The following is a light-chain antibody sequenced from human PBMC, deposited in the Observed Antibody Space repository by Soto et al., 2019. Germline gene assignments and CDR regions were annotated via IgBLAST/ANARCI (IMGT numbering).Light chain of an antibody. CDR2: DDS. CDR1: NLGSKS. V-gene: IGLV3-21*02. Sequence: SYELTQPPSVSVAPGQTARITRGGTNLGSKSVHWYQQKPGQAPVLVVYDDSDRPSGIPERFSGSNSGNTATLTISRVEAGDEADYSCQVWDRSSDHPVGFGGGTTLTVL. J-gene: IGLJ2*01. CDR3: QVWDRSSDHPVG.